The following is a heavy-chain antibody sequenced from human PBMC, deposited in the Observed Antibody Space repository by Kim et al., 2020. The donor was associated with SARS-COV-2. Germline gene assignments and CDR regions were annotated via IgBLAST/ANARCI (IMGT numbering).Heavy chain of an antibody. V-gene: IGHV3-21*01. J-gene: IGHJ5*02. Sequence: YYTNAVRGPLTNCRDNAKNSVYLQMNSLRAEGTAVYYCAREIAVAGGFDPWGQGTLVTVSS. D-gene: IGHD6-19*01. CDR3: AREIAVAGGFDP.